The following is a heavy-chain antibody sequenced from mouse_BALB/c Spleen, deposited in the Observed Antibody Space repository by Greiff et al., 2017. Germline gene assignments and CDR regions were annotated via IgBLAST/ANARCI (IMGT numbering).Heavy chain of an antibody. CDR3: GRLPYYYAMDY. V-gene: IGHV1-80*01. CDR2: IYPGDGDT. J-gene: IGHJ4*01. Sequence: QVQLKQSGAELVRPGSSVKISCKASGYAFSSYWMNWVKQRPGQGLEWIGQIYPGDGDTNYNGKFKGKATLTADKSSSTAYMQLSSLTSEDSAVYFCGRLPYYYAMDYWGQGTSVTVSS. CDR1: GYAFSSYW. D-gene: IGHD1-2*01.